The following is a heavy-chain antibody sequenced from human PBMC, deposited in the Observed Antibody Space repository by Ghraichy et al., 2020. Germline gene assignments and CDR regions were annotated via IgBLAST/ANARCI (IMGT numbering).Heavy chain of an antibody. D-gene: IGHD3-10*01. CDR2: IDPKDGGT. Sequence: ASVKVSCKTSGYTFAGYYLHWVRQAPGLGLEWMGRIDPKDGGTVYSHRFQGRVTVTSDTSISTSYMELSSLTSDDTAGYYCARDAHVSGDFWGQGTLVTVSS. CDR1: GYTFAGYY. V-gene: IGHV1-2*06. CDR3: ARDAHVSGDF. J-gene: IGHJ4*02.